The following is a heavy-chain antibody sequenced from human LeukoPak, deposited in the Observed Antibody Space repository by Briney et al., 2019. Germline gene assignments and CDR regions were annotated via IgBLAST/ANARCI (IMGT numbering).Heavy chain of an antibody. Sequence: GGTLRLSPAPSRFTFTRYWMPWVRQAPGKGLVGVSRINTDRSSTSHAESVKGRVTNSRHNVKHTLFMQMNSVRDDYAAVYYCGRDRGSDDFDIWGQGTMVTVS. V-gene: IGHV3-74*01. CDR3: GRDRGSDDFDI. J-gene: IGHJ3*02. CDR1: RFTFTRYW. D-gene: IGHD3-10*01. CDR2: INTDRSST.